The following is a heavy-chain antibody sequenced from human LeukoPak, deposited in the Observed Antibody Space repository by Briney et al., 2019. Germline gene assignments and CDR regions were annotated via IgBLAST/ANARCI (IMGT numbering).Heavy chain of an antibody. J-gene: IGHJ4*02. CDR2: ISGSGGST. CDR3: AKDLSIAVAGTENY. D-gene: IGHD6-19*01. CDR1: GFTFSSYS. V-gene: IGHV3-23*01. Sequence: GGSLRLSCAASGFTFSSYSMNWVRQAPGKGLEWVSAISGSGGSTYYADSVKGRFTISRDNSKNTLYLQMNSLRAEDTAVYYCAKDLSIAVAGTENYWGQGTLVTVSS.